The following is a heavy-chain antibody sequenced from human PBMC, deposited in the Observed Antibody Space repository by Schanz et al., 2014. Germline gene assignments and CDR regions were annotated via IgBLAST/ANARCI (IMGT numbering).Heavy chain of an antibody. Sequence: QAQLVESGGGVVQPGRSLRLSCAASGFAFRSYAMHWVRQAPGKGLEWAALISHDGNNKHYVDSVEGRFTISRDNSKSMLFLEMSSLRVEDTALYYCTKGLLPVRALADVFDVWGQGTMVTVSP. CDR3: TKGLLPVRALADVFDV. J-gene: IGHJ3*01. CDR2: ISHDGNNK. V-gene: IGHV3-30-3*01. CDR1: GFAFRSYA. D-gene: IGHD2-21*01.